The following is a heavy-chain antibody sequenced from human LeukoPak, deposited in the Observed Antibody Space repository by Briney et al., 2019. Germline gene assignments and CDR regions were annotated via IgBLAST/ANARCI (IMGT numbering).Heavy chain of an antibody. J-gene: IGHJ4*02. CDR1: GGSISSYY. Sequence: SETLSLTCIGSGGSISSYYWSWIRQPPGKGLEWIGYIYYSGSTNYNPSLKSRVTISVDTSKNQFSLKLSSVTAADTAVYYCARDGSTGLDYWGQGTLVTVSS. CDR3: ARDGSTGLDY. CDR2: IYYSGST. D-gene: IGHD3-10*01. V-gene: IGHV4-59*01.